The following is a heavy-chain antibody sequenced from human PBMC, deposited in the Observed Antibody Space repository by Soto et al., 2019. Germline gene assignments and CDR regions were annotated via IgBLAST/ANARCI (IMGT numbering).Heavy chain of an antibody. J-gene: IGHJ3*02. CDR1: GFTFSSYS. Sequence: GGSLRLSCAASGFTFSSYSMNWVRQAPGKGLEWVSSISSSSSSIYYADSVKGRFTISRDNSKNTLYLQMNSLRAEDTAVYYCAKAQLELPLTDAFDIWGQGTMVTVSS. V-gene: IGHV3-21*04. CDR2: ISSSSSSI. D-gene: IGHD1-7*01. CDR3: AKAQLELPLTDAFDI.